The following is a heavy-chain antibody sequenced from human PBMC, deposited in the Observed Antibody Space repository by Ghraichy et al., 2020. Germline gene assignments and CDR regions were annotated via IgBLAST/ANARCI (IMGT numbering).Heavy chain of an antibody. J-gene: IGHJ4*02. D-gene: IGHD3-3*01. Sequence: ASVKVSCKASGYTFTGYYMHWVRQAPGQGLEWMGWINPNSGGTNYAQKFQGWVTMTRDTSISTAYMELSRLRSDDTAVYYCATGIRDLEWLLYYWGQGTLVTVSS. CDR3: ATGIRDLEWLLYY. V-gene: IGHV1-2*04. CDR1: GYTFTGYY. CDR2: INPNSGGT.